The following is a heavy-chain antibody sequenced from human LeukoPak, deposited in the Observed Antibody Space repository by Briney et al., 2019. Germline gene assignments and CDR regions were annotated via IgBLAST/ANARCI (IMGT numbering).Heavy chain of an antibody. V-gene: IGHV4-34*01. CDR2: INHSAST. Sequence: SETLSLTCAVYGGSFSGYYWSWIRQPPGKGLEWIGEINHSASTNYNPSLKSRVTISVDTSKNQFSLKLSSVTAADTAVYYCARGRDYYDSSGYYYWGQGTLVTVSS. CDR1: GGSFSGYY. J-gene: IGHJ4*02. D-gene: IGHD3-22*01. CDR3: ARGRDYYDSSGYYY.